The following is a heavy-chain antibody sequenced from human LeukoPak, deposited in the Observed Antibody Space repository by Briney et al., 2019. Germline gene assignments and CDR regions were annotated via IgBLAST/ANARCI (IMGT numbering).Heavy chain of an antibody. CDR1: GFTFSLYW. CDR3: TGDFNHFDQ. J-gene: IGHJ4*02. V-gene: IGHV3-7*01. CDR2: ITPDGTAQ. Sequence: GGALRLSCEGSGFTFSLYWRTGVGQAPGKGLEWVPNITPDGTAQSSLHSLKRRFTISRDTAKNSLYLQMNSLRVEDTAVYYCTGDFNHFDQWGQGTRVTVSS.